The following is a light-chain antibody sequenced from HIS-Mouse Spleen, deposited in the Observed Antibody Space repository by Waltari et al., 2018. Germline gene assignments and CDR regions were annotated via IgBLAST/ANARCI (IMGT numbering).Light chain of an antibody. CDR2: STN. V-gene: IGLV8-61*01. CDR1: SGSVSTSYY. Sequence: QTVVTQEPSFSVSPGGTVTLTCGLSSGSVSTSYYPSWYQQTPGQAPRTLIYSTNTRSSGVPGRFSGSILGNKAALTITGAQADDESDYYCVLYMGSGISWVFGGGTKLTVL. CDR3: VLYMGSGISWV. J-gene: IGLJ3*02.